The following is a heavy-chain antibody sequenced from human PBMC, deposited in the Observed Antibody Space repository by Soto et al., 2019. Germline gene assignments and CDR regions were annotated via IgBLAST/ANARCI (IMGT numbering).Heavy chain of an antibody. CDR3: ARLVASETGYGMDV. D-gene: IGHD3-9*01. V-gene: IGHV3-21*06. CDR1: GFIFSSHN. Sequence: DVQLVESGGGLVKPGGSLSLSCEASGFIFSSHNMNWVRQAPGKGLEWVSSITGSSSYIFYADSVKGRFTISRDNAKNTVYLQVNSLRAEDTGVYYCARLVASETGYGMDVWGQGTTVTVSS. J-gene: IGHJ6*02. CDR2: ITGSSSYI.